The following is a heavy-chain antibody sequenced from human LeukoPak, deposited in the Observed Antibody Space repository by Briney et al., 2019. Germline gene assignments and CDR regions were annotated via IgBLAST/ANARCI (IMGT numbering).Heavy chain of an antibody. Sequence: ASVKVSCKASGYTFTGYYMHWVRLAPGQGLEWMGWINPNSGGTNYAQKFQGRVTMTRDTSISTAYMELSRLRSDDTAVYYCARERRYCSSTSCYSIGEFDYWGQGTPVTVSS. CDR1: GYTFTGYY. J-gene: IGHJ4*02. V-gene: IGHV1-2*02. D-gene: IGHD2-2*01. CDR3: ARERRYCSSTSCYSIGEFDY. CDR2: INPNSGGT.